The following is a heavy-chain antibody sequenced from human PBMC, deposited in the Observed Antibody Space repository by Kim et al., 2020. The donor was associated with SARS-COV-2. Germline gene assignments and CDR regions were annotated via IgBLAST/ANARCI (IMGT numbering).Heavy chain of an antibody. V-gene: IGHV3-33*06. CDR2: IWYDGSNK. D-gene: IGHD6-19*01. J-gene: IGHJ4*02. CDR1: GFTFSSYG. CDR3: AKDKVRGIAVAAN. Sequence: GGSLRLSCAASGFTFSSYGMHWVRQAPGKGLEWVAVIWYDGSNKYYADSVKGRFTISRDNSKNTLYLQMNSLRAEDTAVYYCAKDKVRGIAVAANWGQGTLVTVSS.